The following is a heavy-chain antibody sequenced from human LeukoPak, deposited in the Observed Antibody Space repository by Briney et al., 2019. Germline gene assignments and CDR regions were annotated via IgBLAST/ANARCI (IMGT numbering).Heavy chain of an antibody. CDR3: AKDPTHYRVWDGYDSRRLSH. V-gene: IGHV3-30*02. D-gene: IGHD3-22*01. J-gene: IGHJ4*02. CDR1: GFTFSSYG. CDR2: IRYDGSNK. Sequence: GGSLRLSCAASGFTFSSYGMHWVRQAPGKGLEWVAFIRYDGSNKYYADSVKGRFTISRDNSKNTLYLQMNSLRAEDTAVYYCAKDPTHYRVWDGYDSRRLSHWGQGTLVTVSS.